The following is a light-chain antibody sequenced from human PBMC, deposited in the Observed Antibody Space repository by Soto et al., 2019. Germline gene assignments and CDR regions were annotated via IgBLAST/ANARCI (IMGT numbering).Light chain of an antibody. CDR1: PSVSTN. CDR3: QQANSFRIT. V-gene: IGKV3-15*01. CDR2: GSS. J-gene: IGKJ5*01. Sequence: EIVMTQSPATLSVSPGERATLSCRASPSVSTNLAWYQHKPGQAPRLLIYGSSTRATDVPARFSGSGSETEFTLTISSLQPEDFATYYCQQANSFRITFGQGTRLEIK.